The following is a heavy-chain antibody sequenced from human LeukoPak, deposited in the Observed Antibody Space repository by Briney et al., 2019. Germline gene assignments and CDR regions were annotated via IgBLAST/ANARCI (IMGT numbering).Heavy chain of an antibody. D-gene: IGHD4-17*01. CDR2: IYSGGST. CDR3: ARLDNYGMVIY. Sequence: GGSLRLSCAASGFTVSSNYMSWVRQAPGKGLEWVSVIYSGGSTYYADSVKGRFTISRDNSKNTLYLRMNSLRAEDTAVYYCARLDNYGMVIYWGQGTLVTVSS. V-gene: IGHV3-53*01. J-gene: IGHJ4*02. CDR1: GFTVSSNY.